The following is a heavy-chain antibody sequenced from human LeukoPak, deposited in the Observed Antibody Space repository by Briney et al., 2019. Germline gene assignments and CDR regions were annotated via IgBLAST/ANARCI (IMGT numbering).Heavy chain of an antibody. V-gene: IGHV4-59*01. D-gene: IGHD3-22*01. CDR1: GGSISSYY. Sequence: SETLSLTCTVSGGSISSYYWSWIRQPPGKGLEWFGYIYSSGSTNYNPSLKSRVTISVDTSKNQFSLKLSAVTAADTAVYYCARILSSGYSDYWGQGTLVTVSS. J-gene: IGHJ4*02. CDR2: IYSSGST. CDR3: ARILSSGYSDY.